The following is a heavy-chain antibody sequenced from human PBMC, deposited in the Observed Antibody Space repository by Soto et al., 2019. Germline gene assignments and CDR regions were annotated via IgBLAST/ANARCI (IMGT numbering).Heavy chain of an antibody. CDR1: GFTFSTYW. CDR3: ARAAYYYGSGPGPLDV. J-gene: IGHJ6*02. CDR2: TNSDESST. V-gene: IGHV3-74*01. Sequence: GGSLRLSCAASGFTFSTYWIHWVRQAPGQGLVWVSRTNSDESSTSYADSVKGRFTISRDNAKNTLYLQMNSLRAEDTAVYYCARAAYYYGSGPGPLDVWGQGTTVTVSS. D-gene: IGHD3-10*01.